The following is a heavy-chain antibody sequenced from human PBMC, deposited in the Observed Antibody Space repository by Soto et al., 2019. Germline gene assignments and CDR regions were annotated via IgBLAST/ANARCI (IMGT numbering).Heavy chain of an antibody. J-gene: IGHJ4*02. Sequence: QVQLVQSGAEVKTPGSSVKVSCKPSGGTFSSYSISWVRQAPGQGLEWMGRIFPILGLANYAQKFQGRVTITADKSTSTVFMDLSSLRSEDTAVYYCASPMTCSGGSCYFSYFDYWGQGTRVTVAS. CDR2: IFPILGLA. CDR3: ASPMTCSGGSCYFSYFDY. CDR1: GGTFSSYS. V-gene: IGHV1-69*02. D-gene: IGHD2-15*01.